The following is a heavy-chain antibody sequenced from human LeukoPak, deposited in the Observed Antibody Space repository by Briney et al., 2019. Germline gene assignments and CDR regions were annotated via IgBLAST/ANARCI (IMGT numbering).Heavy chain of an antibody. Sequence: GGSLRLSCATSGFSFTDYPMNSVRQAPRKRLEWISNIRTTAEGAKYAYYADSVKGRVTISRDDGKNTLYLHMNSLRDDDTAVYYCATDQRYAFDYWGQGILVTVSS. V-gene: IGHV3-48*02. D-gene: IGHD3-9*01. CDR1: GFSFTDYP. CDR2: IRTTAEGAKYA. CDR3: ATDQRYAFDY. J-gene: IGHJ4*02.